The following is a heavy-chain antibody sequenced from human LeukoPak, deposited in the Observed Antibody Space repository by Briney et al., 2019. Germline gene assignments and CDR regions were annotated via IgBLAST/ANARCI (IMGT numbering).Heavy chain of an antibody. Sequence: PGGSLRLSCAASGFTFSSNAMSWVRQAPGKGLEWVSSISFGGGTTYYADSVKGRFTISRDNSKNTLYLQMNSLRAEDTAVYYCAEGGARSGWSGHNWFDPWGQGTLVIVSS. CDR2: ISFGGGTT. D-gene: IGHD6-19*01. V-gene: IGHV3-23*01. CDR1: GFTFSSNA. J-gene: IGHJ5*02. CDR3: AEGGARSGWSGHNWFDP.